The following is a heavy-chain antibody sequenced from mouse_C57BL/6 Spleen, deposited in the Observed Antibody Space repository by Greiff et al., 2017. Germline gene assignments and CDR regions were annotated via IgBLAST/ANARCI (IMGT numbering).Heavy chain of an antibody. CDR1: GISITTGNYR. V-gene: IGHV3-5*01. CDR2: IYYSGTI. J-gene: IGHJ2*01. Sequence: VQLKESGPGLVKPSQTVFLTCTVTGISITTGNYRWSWIRQFPGNKLEWIGYIYYSGTITYNPSLTSRTTITRDTPKNQFFLEMNSLTAEDTATYYCAREGDYGNYFDYWGQGTTLTVSS. D-gene: IGHD2-1*01. CDR3: AREGDYGNYFDY.